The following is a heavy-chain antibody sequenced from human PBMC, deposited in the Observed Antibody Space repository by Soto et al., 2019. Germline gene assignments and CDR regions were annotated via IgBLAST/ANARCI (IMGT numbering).Heavy chain of an antibody. CDR2: ISSSSSYI. CDR3: ARDWFARDYDFWRGSLLFGGGVYYFDY. D-gene: IGHD3-3*01. CDR1: GFTFSSYS. V-gene: IGHV3-21*01. Sequence: EVQLVESGGGLVKPGGSLRLSCAASGFTFSSYSMNWVRQAPGKGLEWVSSISSSSSYIYYADSVKGRFTISRDNAKNLLYLQMNSLRAEDTAVYYCARDWFARDYDFWRGSLLFGGGVYYFDYWGQGTLVTVSS. J-gene: IGHJ4*02.